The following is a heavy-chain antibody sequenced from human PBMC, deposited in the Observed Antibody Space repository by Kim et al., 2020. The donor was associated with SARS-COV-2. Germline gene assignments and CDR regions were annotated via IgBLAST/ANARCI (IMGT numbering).Heavy chain of an antibody. J-gene: IGHJ6*02. CDR2: INTNTGNP. Sequence: ASVKVSCKASGYTFTSYAMNWVRQAPGQGLEWMGWINTNTGNPTYAQGFTGRFVFSLDTSVSTAYLQISSLKAEDTAVYYCARVGYCSGGSCYFQYFYGMDVWGQGTTVTVSS. V-gene: IGHV7-4-1*02. CDR3: ARVGYCSGGSCYFQYFYGMDV. CDR1: GYTFTSYA. D-gene: IGHD2-15*01.